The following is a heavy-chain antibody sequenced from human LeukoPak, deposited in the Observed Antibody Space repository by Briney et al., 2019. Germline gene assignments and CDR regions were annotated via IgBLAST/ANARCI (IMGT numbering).Heavy chain of an antibody. CDR3: ARAPCEYSSSSLEFDP. CDR2: IYYSGST. CDR1: GGSISSGDYY. D-gene: IGHD6-6*01. Sequence: SQTLSLTCTVSGGSISSGDYYWSWIRQPPGKGLEWIGYIYYSGSTYYNPSLKSRVTISVDTSKNQFSLKLSSVTAADTAVYYCARAPCEYSSSSLEFDPWGQGTLVTVSS. J-gene: IGHJ5*02. V-gene: IGHV4-30-4*08.